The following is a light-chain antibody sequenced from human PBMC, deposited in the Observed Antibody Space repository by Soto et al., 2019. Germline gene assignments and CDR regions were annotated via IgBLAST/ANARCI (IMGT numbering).Light chain of an antibody. CDR1: ISNIGSNS. CDR2: NNN. CDR3: AAWDDSLNGVL. J-gene: IGLJ2*01. V-gene: IGLV1-44*01. Sequence: QSAVTQPPSASGTPGQTVTISCSGSISNIGSNSVSWYQQFPGTAPELLIYNNNRRPSGVPDRVSGSKSGTSASLAISGLQSEDEAAYYCAAWDDSLNGVLFGGGTKVTVL.